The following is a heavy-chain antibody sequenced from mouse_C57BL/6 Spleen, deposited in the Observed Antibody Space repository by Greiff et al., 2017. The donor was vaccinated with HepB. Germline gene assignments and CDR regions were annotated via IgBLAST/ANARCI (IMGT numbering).Heavy chain of an antibody. D-gene: IGHD2-2*01. CDR1: GFTFSDYG. CDR3: ARPSGYTFAY. J-gene: IGHJ3*01. CDR2: ISSGSSTI. V-gene: IGHV5-17*01. Sequence: EVKVVESGGGLVKPGGSLKLSCAASGFTFSDYGMHWVRQAPEKGLEWVAYISSGSSTIYYADTVKGRFTISRDNAKNTLFLQMTSLRSEDTAMYYCARPSGYTFAYWGQGTLVTVSA.